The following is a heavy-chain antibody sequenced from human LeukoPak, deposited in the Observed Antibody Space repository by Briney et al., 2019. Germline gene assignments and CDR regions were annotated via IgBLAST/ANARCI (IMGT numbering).Heavy chain of an antibody. CDR3: ARQEFLYYYYGMDV. CDR2: ISGSGGST. D-gene: IGHD3-10*01. J-gene: IGHJ6*02. Sequence: GGSLRLSCAASGFTFSSYAMSWVRQAPGKGLEWVSAISGSGGSTYYADSVKGRFTISRDNSKNTLYLQMNSLRAEDTAVYYCARQEFLYYYYGMDVWGQGTTVTVSS. V-gene: IGHV3-23*01. CDR1: GFTFSSYA.